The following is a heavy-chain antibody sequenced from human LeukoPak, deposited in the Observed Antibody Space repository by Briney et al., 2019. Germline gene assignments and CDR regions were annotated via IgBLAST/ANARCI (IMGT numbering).Heavy chain of an antibody. D-gene: IGHD4-23*01. Sequence: SETLSLTCSVSGGSISSGGYSWNWIRQHPGKGLEWIGYIYYSGSTYYNPSLKSRVTISLDTSKNQFSLKLNSVTAADTAVYYCARVWYGGNSADIKSPRKYWYFDLWGRGTLVIVSS. V-gene: IGHV4-31*03. CDR1: GGSISSGGYS. CDR2: IYYSGST. CDR3: ARVWYGGNSADIKSPRKYWYFDL. J-gene: IGHJ2*01.